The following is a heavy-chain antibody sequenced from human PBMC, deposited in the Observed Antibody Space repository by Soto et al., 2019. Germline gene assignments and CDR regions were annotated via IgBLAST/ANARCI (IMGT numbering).Heavy chain of an antibody. Sequence: EVQLVESGGGLVQPGGSLRLSCAASGSTFSSYWMHWVRQAPGKGLVWVSRINSDGSSTSYADSVKGRFTISRDNAKNTLYLQMNSLRAEDTAVYYCARDLIATAEENYFDYWGQGTLVTVSS. V-gene: IGHV3-74*01. CDR2: INSDGSST. CDR1: GSTFSSYW. D-gene: IGHD2-2*01. J-gene: IGHJ4*02. CDR3: ARDLIATAEENYFDY.